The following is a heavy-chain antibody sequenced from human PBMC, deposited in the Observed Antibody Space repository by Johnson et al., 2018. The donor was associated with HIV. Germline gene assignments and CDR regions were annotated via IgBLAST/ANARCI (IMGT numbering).Heavy chain of an antibody. CDR3: AKDGGSYGGAFDI. CDR2: IYSGGST. J-gene: IGHJ3*02. Sequence: VQLVESGGGLVQPGGSLRLSCAASGFTVSNYYMTWVRQSPGKGLEWVSVIYSGGSTYYADSVKGKFTISRDTSKKKLYLQMGSLRAEDMAVYYCAKDGGSYGGAFDIWGQGTMVTVSS. V-gene: IGHV3-66*01. D-gene: IGHD1-26*01. CDR1: GFTVSNYY.